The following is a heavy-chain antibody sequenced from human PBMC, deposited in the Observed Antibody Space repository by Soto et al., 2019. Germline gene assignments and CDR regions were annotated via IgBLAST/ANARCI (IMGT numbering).Heavy chain of an antibody. CDR3: ARGVLYCSGGSCYYPFDY. CDR1: GFTFSSYW. J-gene: IGHJ4*02. CDR2: INSDGSST. D-gene: IGHD2-15*01. V-gene: IGHV3-74*01. Sequence: VQLVESGGGLVQPGGSLRLSCAASGFTFSSYWMHWVRQAPGKGLVWVSRINSDGSSTSYADSVKGRFTISSDNAKNTLYLQMNSLRAEDTAVYYCARGVLYCSGGSCYYPFDYWGQGTLVTVSS.